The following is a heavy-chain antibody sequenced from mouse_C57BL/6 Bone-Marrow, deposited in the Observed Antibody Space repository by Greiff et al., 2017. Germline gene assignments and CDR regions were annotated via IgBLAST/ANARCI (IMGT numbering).Heavy chain of an antibody. J-gene: IGHJ2*01. CDR2: IYPGSGNT. D-gene: IGHD1-1*01. CDR3: ARRVVSGDYFDY. V-gene: IGHV1-76*01. Sequence: QVQLQQSGAELVRPGASVKLSCKASGYTFTDYYINWVKQRPGQGLEGIARIYPGSGNTYYNEKFKGKATLTAEKSSSTAYMQLSSLTSEDSAVYFCARRVVSGDYFDYWGQGTTLTVFS. CDR1: GYTFTDYY.